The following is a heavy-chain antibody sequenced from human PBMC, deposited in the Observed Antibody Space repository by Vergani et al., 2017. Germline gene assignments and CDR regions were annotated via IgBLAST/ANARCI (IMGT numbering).Heavy chain of an antibody. J-gene: IGHJ4*02. CDR3: ARGDYGDYVTFRDY. Sequence: DVHLAESGGGFFQPGGSLRLSCSASGVSFNSYWMHWVRQVPGKGLLWVSRIKSDGSITAYADSVKGRFTISRDNAQNTLYLQMNSLRAEDTAVYYCARGDYGDYVTFRDYWGQGTLVTVSS. CDR1: GVSFNSYW. CDR2: IKSDGSIT. D-gene: IGHD4-17*01. V-gene: IGHV3-74*03.